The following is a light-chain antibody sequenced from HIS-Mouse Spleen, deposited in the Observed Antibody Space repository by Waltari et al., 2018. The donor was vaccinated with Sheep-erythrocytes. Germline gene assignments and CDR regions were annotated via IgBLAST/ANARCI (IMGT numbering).Light chain of an antibody. J-gene: IGLJ1*01. CDR1: SSDVGGYNY. CDR2: DFS. CDR3: CSYAGSYNHV. Sequence: QSALTQPRSVSGSPGQSVTISCTGTSSDVGGYNYVSWYQQYPGKDPKLMIYDFSKRPSGVPDRFSGSKSGNTASLTISGLQAEDEADYYCCSYAGSYNHVFATGTKVTVL. V-gene: IGLV2-11*01.